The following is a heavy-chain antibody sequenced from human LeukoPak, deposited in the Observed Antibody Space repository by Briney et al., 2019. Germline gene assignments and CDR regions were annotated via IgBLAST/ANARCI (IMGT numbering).Heavy chain of an antibody. V-gene: IGHV3-30*18. Sequence: GGSLRLSCAASGFAFSSHGMHWVRQAPGKGLEWVAVISYDGSNKYYADSVKGRFTISRDNSKNTLYLQMNSLRAEDTAVYYCAKDMFVAVVTAIPGQYYGMDVWGQGTTVTVSS. J-gene: IGHJ6*02. CDR2: ISYDGSNK. CDR1: GFAFSSHG. D-gene: IGHD2-21*02. CDR3: AKDMFVAVVTAIPGQYYGMDV.